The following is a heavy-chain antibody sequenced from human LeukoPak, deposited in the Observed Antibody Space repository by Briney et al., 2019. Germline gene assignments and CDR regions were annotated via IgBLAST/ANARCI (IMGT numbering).Heavy chain of an antibody. CDR1: GFTFSSYW. D-gene: IGHD3-22*01. CDR2: INSDGSST. J-gene: IGHJ3*02. V-gene: IGHV3-74*01. Sequence: GGSLRLSCAASGFTFSSYWMHWVRQAPGKGLVWVSRINSDGSSTSYADSVKGRFTISRDNAKNTLYLQMNRTGAEETAGYCCGIDVDYYGSSGGAAFDIWGQGTMVTVSS. CDR3: GIDVDYYGSSGGAAFDI.